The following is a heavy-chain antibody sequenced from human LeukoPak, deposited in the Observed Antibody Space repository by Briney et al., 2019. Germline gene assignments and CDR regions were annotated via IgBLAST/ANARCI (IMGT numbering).Heavy chain of an antibody. J-gene: IGHJ1*01. V-gene: IGHV4-59*01. D-gene: IGHD1-26*01. CDR3: AQYSGNFAGFQH. Sequence: SETLSLTCTVSGGSISSYYGSWIRQPPGEGLEWIGYIYYSGRTNYNPSLKSRVTIPLETSKNQFSLKLSSVTAADPAVYYRAQYSGNFAGFQHWGQGTLVTVSS. CDR1: GGSISSYY. CDR2: IYYSGRT.